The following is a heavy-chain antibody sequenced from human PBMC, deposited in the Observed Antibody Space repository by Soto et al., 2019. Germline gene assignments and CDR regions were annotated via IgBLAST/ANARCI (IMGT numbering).Heavy chain of an antibody. CDR2: IMPIFRTT. D-gene: IGHD5-12*01. V-gene: IGHV1-69*12. J-gene: IGHJ6*02. CDR1: GDTFSSYA. CDR3: STDNDWLQLGGNYYDIMDV. Sequence: QVQLVQSGAEVMKPGSSVKVSCKASGDTFSSYAFSWVRQAPGQGLEWMGGIMPIFRTTDYAQKFQGRVTITAEESPRTDYRALRSLRSEDTAVYYGSTDNDWLQLGGNYYDIMDVWGQGTTFTVSS.